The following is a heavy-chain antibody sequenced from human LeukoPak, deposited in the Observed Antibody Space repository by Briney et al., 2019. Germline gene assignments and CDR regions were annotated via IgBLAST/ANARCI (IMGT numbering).Heavy chain of an antibody. Sequence: PGGSLRLSCAASGFTFSSYWMHWVPQAPGKGLEWVSVISDSGGSTYYAASVKGGFTISRDNSKNTLYLQMNSLRAEDTATYYCAKVVMYYYDSSGYYGNWGQGTLVTVSS. V-gene: IGHV3-23*01. CDR3: AKVVMYYYDSSGYYGN. D-gene: IGHD3-22*01. CDR1: GFTFSSYW. J-gene: IGHJ4*02. CDR2: ISDSGGST.